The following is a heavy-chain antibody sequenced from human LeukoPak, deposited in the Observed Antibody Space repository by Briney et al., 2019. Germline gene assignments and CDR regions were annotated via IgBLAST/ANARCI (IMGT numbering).Heavy chain of an antibody. CDR2: ISSSSSYI. V-gene: IGHV3-21*01. D-gene: IGHD6-19*01. Sequence: GGSLRLSCAASGFTFSSYSMNWVRQAPGKGLEWVSSISSSSSYIYYADSVKGRFTISRDNSKNTLYLQMNSLRAEDTAVYYCARDRYSSGARLFDYWGQGTLVTVSS. CDR1: GFTFSSYS. J-gene: IGHJ4*02. CDR3: ARDRYSSGARLFDY.